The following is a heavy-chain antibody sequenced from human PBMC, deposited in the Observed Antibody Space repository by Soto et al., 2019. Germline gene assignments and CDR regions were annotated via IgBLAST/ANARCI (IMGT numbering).Heavy chain of an antibody. CDR2: IDGSGGIT. J-gene: IGHJ5*02. Sequence: QLLQSGGGLVQPGGSLTLSCAASGFTFGTTDMSWVRQAPGEGLEWVSTIDGSGGITYYADSVKGRFTISRDNSRNTVYLQMNSLRGGDTALYYCVKNSGWFNTWVQGALVTVSS. CDR3: VKNSGWFNT. V-gene: IGHV3-23*01. CDR1: GFTFGTTD. D-gene: IGHD3-10*01.